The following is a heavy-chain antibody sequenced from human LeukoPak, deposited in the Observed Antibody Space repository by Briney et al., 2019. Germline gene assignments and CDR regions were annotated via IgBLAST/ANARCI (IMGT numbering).Heavy chain of an antibody. J-gene: IGHJ4*02. CDR2: IYYSGST. CDR3: ARQKLYPDSSYYFDY. V-gene: IGHV4-39*01. D-gene: IGHD6-6*01. CDR1: GGSISSNSYY. Sequence: PETLSLTCTVSGGSISSNSYYWGWIRQPPGKGLEWIGSIYYSGSTYYNPSLKSRVTISVDTSKNQFSLKLSSVTAADTAVYYCARQKLYPDSSYYFDYWGQGTLVTVSS.